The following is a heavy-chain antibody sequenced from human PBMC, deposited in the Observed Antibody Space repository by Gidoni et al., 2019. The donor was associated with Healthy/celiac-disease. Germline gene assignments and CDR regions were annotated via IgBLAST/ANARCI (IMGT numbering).Heavy chain of an antibody. J-gene: IGHJ6*02. D-gene: IGHD3-3*01. CDR3: ARGPTPLRFLEWLSDYYGMDV. Sequence: QVQLVESGGGVVQPGRSLRLSCAASGFTFSSYGVHWVRQDPGKGLEWVAVICYDGSNKDYADAVKGRFTISRDNSKNTLYLQMNSLRAEDTAVYYCARGPTPLRFLEWLSDYYGMDVWGQGTTVTVSS. CDR2: ICYDGSNK. V-gene: IGHV3-33*01. CDR1: GFTFSSYG.